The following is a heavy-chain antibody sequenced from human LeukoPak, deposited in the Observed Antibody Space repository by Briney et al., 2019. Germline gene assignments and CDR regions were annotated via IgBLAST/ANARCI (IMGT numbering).Heavy chain of an antibody. CDR3: ARVGPVQSRDYGGNLREPYYYYMDV. CDR2: TYYRPKRYN. Sequence: SQTLSLTCAISGDSVSSNSAAWNWIRQSPSRGLEWLGRTYYRPKRYNDVPVSVKRRITINPDTSKNQFSLQLNSVAPEDTAVYYCARVGPVQSRDYGGNLREPYYYYMDVWGKGTTVTVSS. CDR1: GDSVSSNSAA. J-gene: IGHJ6*03. V-gene: IGHV6-1*01. D-gene: IGHD4-23*01.